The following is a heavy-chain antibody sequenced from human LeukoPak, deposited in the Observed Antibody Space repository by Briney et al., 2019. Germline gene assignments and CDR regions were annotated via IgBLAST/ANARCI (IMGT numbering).Heavy chain of an antibody. D-gene: IGHD3-9*01. J-gene: IGHJ4*02. Sequence: GGSLTLSCAASGFIFSNSAMNWVRQAPGKRLEWVSSINNDGSYIYYAGSVKGRFTISRDNAKNSLCLRLNSLRVEDTAVYYCARDPTHYLRYGYFDYWGQGTLVTVSS. CDR1: GFIFSNSA. CDR2: INNDGSYI. V-gene: IGHV3-21*01. CDR3: ARDPTHYLRYGYFDY.